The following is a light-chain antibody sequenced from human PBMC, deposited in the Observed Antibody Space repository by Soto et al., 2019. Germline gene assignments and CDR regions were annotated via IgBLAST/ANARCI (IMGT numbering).Light chain of an antibody. CDR1: QSVSSN. CDR3: QHYDNWPPWT. J-gene: IGKJ1*01. Sequence: EIVMTQSPATLSVSPGERATLSCRASQSVSSNLAWYQQKPGQAPRLLIYGASTRATGIPARFSGSGSGTEFTLTISRLEPEDCAVYYCQHYDNWPPWTFGQGTKV. CDR2: GAS. V-gene: IGKV3-15*01.